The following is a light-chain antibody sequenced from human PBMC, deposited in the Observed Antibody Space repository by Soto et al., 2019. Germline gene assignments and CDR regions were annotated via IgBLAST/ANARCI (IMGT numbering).Light chain of an antibody. CDR3: QQYYSTWT. CDR1: QSVLSSSNNKNN. V-gene: IGKV4-1*01. Sequence: DIVMTQSPDSLVGSLAEGATINCKSSQSVLSSSNNKNNLAWYQQKPGQPPKLLIYWASTRESGVPDRFSGSGSGTDFTLTISSLQAEDVAVYYCQQYYSTWTFGQGTKVEIK. J-gene: IGKJ1*01. CDR2: WAS.